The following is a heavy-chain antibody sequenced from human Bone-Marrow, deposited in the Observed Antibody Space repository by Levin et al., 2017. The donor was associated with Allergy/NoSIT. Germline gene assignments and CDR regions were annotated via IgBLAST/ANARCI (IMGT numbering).Heavy chain of an antibody. CDR2: VSGSGDQT. CDR3: AKGGVAAPPFY. V-gene: IGHV3-23*01. CDR1: KFIFKNYA. D-gene: IGHD3-10*01. J-gene: IGHJ4*02. Sequence: GESLKISCAASKFIFKNYAMAWLRQAPGQGLEWVSAVSGSGDQTYHADSVRGRFTISSDNSKDTLFLQMNNLRAEDTAVYFCAKGGVAAPPFYWGQGTLVTVSS.